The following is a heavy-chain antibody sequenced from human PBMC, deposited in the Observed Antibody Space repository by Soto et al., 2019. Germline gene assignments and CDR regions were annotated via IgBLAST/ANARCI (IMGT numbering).Heavy chain of an antibody. Sequence: QAQLVESGGGVVQPGRSLRLSCAASGFTFSGHAMHWVRQAPGKGLECVALTSYDGKNKYNADSLKGRFTISRDNSNNTPHLQINSLRHEDAAVYYCVRAREYDYSKGVDYWGQGTLVTVSS. D-gene: IGHD2-21*01. V-gene: IGHV3-30*04. J-gene: IGHJ4*02. CDR1: GFTFSGHA. CDR3: VRAREYDYSKGVDY. CDR2: TSYDGKNK.